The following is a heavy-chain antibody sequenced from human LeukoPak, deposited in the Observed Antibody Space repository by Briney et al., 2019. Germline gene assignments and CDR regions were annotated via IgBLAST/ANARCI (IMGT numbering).Heavy chain of an antibody. CDR2: INHSGST. D-gene: IGHD3-16*02. CDR1: GGSFSGYY. CDR3: ARKGPYVWGSYRYDGDFDY. Sequence: SETLSLTCAVYGGSFSGYYWSWIRQPPGKGLEWIGEINHSGSTNYNPSLKSRVTISVDTSKNQFSLKLSSVTAADTAVYYCARKGPYVWGSYRYDGDFDYWGQGTLVTVSS. V-gene: IGHV4-34*01. J-gene: IGHJ4*02.